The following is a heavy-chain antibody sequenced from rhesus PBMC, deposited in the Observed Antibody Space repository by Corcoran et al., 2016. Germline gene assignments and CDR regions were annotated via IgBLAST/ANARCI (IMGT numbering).Heavy chain of an antibody. CDR2: IDPCVSDT. J-gene: IGHJ4*01. CDR3: AKGRRKSYFDC. D-gene: IGHD5-24*01. CDR1: GYSFTSYW. Sequence: EVQLVQSGAEVKRPGESLKISCKTSGYSFTSYWISWVRQRPGKGLEWMGAIDPCVSDTRYRPSFQGQVTSSADKSISTAYLQWSGLKASDTATYYCAKGRRKSYFDCWGQGVLVTVSS. V-gene: IGHV5-2*01.